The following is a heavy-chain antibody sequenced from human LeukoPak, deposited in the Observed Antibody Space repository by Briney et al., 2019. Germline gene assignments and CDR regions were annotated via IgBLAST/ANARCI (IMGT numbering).Heavy chain of an antibody. CDR3: ARIPAAAGRGY. Sequence: GGSLRLSCAASGFTFSSYSMNWVRQAPGKGLEWVSSISSSSSHIYYADSVKGRFTISRDNAKNSLYLQMNSLRAEDTAVYYCARIPAAAGRGYWGQGTLVTVSS. V-gene: IGHV3-21*01. CDR2: ISSSSSHI. J-gene: IGHJ4*02. D-gene: IGHD6-13*01. CDR1: GFTFSSYS.